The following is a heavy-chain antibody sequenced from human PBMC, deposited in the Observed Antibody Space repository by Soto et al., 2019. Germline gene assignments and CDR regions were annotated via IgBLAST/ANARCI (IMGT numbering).Heavy chain of an antibody. CDR1: GFSLSNARMG. Sequence: QVTLKESGPVLVKPTETLTLTCTVSGFSLSNARMGVSWIRQPPGKALEWLAHIFSNDEKSYSTSLKSRLTISNDTSKSQVVLTMTNMDPVDTATYYCARIRGDIVVVPAAPGGYYYYMDVWGKGTTVTVSS. CDR3: ARIRGDIVVVPAAPGGYYYYMDV. V-gene: IGHV2-26*01. D-gene: IGHD2-2*01. J-gene: IGHJ6*03. CDR2: IFSNDEK.